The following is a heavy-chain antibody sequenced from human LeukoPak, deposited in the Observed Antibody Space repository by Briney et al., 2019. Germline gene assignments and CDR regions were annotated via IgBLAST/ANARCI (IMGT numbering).Heavy chain of an antibody. CDR1: GFTFSNYG. CDR3: AKPSYGSVTYVDF. D-gene: IGHD3-10*01. J-gene: IGHJ4*02. V-gene: IGHV3-23*01. Sequence: PGGSLRLSFAASGFTFSNYGMYWVRQAPGKGLEWVSGISGSGGSTYYADSAKGRFTISRDNSKNTLDLQMNSLRVEDTAVYYCAKPSYGSVTYVDFWGQGTLVTVSS. CDR2: ISGSGGST.